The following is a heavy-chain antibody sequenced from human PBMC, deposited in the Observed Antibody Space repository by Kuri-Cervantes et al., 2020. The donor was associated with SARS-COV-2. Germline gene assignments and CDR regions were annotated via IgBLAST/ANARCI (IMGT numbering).Heavy chain of an antibody. J-gene: IGHJ6*02. Sequence: SVKVSCKASGGTFSSYAISWVRQAPGQGLEWMGGIIPILGIANYAQKFQGRVTITADKSTSTAYMELSSLRSEDTAVYYCARDEYSSSSRNYYNYGMDVCGQGTTVVASS. D-gene: IGHD6-6*01. V-gene: IGHV1-69*10. CDR1: GGTFSSYA. CDR2: IIPILGIA. CDR3: ARDEYSSSSRNYYNYGMDV.